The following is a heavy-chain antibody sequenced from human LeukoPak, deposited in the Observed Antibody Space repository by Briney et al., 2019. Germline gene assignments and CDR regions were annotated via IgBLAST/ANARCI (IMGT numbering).Heavy chain of an antibody. D-gene: IGHD3-22*01. CDR2: ISAYNGNT. Sequence: ASVKVSCKASGYTFTSYGISWVRQAPGQGLEWMGWISAYNGNTNYAQKLQGRVTMTEDTSTDTAYMELSSLRSEDTAVYYCATPDSSGYYLFDYWGQGTLVTVSS. J-gene: IGHJ4*02. CDR1: GYTFTSYG. V-gene: IGHV1-18*01. CDR3: ATPDSSGYYLFDY.